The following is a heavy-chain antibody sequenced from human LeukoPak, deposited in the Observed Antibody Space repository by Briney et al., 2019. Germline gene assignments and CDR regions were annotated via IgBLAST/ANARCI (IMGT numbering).Heavy chain of an antibody. CDR3: ARPLSYTSGWFGPWGY. Sequence: SETLSLTCNVFGASITDTDYFWAWVRQPPGKGLQWVGSIHFSGSTTYYKASLESRVTIAVDTSKNQFSLSLTSVTAADTAVYYCARPLSYTSGWFGPWGYWGQGTLVAVSS. D-gene: IGHD6-19*01. CDR2: IHFSGST. CDR1: GASITDTDYF. J-gene: IGHJ4*02. V-gene: IGHV4-39*01.